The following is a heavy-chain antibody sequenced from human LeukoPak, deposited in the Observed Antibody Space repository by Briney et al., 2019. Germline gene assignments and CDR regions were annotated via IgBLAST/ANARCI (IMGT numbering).Heavy chain of an antibody. CDR1: GGSISSYY. D-gene: IGHD3-3*01. CDR2: INHSGST. Sequence: SETLSLTCTVSGGSISSYYWSWIRQPPGKGLEWIGEINHSGSTNYNPSLKSRVTISVDTSKNQFSLKLNSVTAADTAVYYCARVGKDFWSGYYTYYYYYYMDVSGKGTTVTVSS. CDR3: ARVGKDFWSGYYTYYYYYYMDV. V-gene: IGHV4-34*01. J-gene: IGHJ6*03.